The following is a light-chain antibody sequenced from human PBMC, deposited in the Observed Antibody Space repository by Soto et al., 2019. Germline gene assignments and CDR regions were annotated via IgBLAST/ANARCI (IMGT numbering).Light chain of an antibody. CDR2: GNA. CDR3: QSYDSGLSAVL. V-gene: IGLV1-40*01. J-gene: IGLJ2*01. Sequence: QSVLTQPPSVSGAPGQRVTISCTGSSSNIGADYDVNWYQQFPGTAPKLLIYGNANRPSGVPDRFSGSKSDTSASLAVTGRQAEDEADYYCQSYDSGLSAVLFGGGTKLTVL. CDR1: SSNIGADYD.